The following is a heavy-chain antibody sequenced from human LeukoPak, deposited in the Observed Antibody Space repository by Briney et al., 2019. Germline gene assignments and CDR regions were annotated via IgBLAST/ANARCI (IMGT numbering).Heavy chain of an antibody. D-gene: IGHD3-10*01. V-gene: IGHV4-59*01. J-gene: IGHJ4*02. CDR1: GGSISSYY. CDR2: IYYSGST. Sequence: SETLSLTCTVSGGSISSYYWSWIRQPPGKGLEWIGYIYYSGSTNYNPSLKSRVTISVDTSKNQFSLKLSSVTAADTAVYYCASLASLYYYGSGSFDYWGQGTLVTVSS. CDR3: ASLASLYYYGSGSFDY.